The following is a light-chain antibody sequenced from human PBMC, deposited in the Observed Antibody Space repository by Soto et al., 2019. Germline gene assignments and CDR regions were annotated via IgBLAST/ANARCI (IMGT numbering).Light chain of an antibody. CDR3: GTWDSSLSPV. Sequence: QSVLTQPPSVSAAPGQKVTISCSGSSSNIGNNYVSWYQQLPGTAPKLLIYDNNKRPSRIPDRFSGSKSGTSATLGITGLQNRDEADYYCGTWDSSLSPVFGGGTKLTVL. CDR2: DNN. CDR1: SSNIGNNY. J-gene: IGLJ2*01. V-gene: IGLV1-51*01.